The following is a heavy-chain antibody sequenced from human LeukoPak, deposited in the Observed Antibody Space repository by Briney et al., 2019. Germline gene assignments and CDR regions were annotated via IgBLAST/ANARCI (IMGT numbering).Heavy chain of an antibody. CDR2: INQDGSDK. D-gene: IGHD6-6*01. CDR1: GLTFSIHW. CDR3: ARGLGSRSGAGDY. V-gene: IGHV3-7*01. J-gene: IGHJ4*02. Sequence: GGSLRLSCAASGLTFSIHWMNWVRQAPGKGLECVANINQDGSDKYYVDSVKGRFTISRDNTKNSLYLQMNSLRAEDTAVYYCARGLGSRSGAGDYWGQGTPVTVSS.